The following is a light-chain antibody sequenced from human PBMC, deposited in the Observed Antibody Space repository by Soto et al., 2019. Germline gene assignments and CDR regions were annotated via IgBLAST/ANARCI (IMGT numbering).Light chain of an antibody. J-gene: IGKJ1*01. Sequence: DIQMTQSPSSLSASVGDRVTITCRASQDIRNHLGWYQKKSGKAPKRLIYDASNLQSGVPSRFSGSGSGTEFTLTISSLQPEDFATYYRLQYNSFPRTFGQGTKVEVK. CDR2: DAS. V-gene: IGKV1-17*01. CDR3: LQYNSFPRT. CDR1: QDIRNH.